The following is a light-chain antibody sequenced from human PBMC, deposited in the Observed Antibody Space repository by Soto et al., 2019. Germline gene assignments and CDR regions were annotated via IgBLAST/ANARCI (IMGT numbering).Light chain of an antibody. J-gene: IGKJ1*01. Sequence: EIVLTQSPGTLSLSPGERATLSCRASQSVSSTYLGWYQQKPGQAPRLLIYGASSRATGIPDRFSGSGSGTDFNLTIAGLEPEDFAVYYCQLYGSSPPRTFGQGTKVEIK. CDR3: QLYGSSPPRT. CDR1: QSVSSTY. CDR2: GAS. V-gene: IGKV3-20*01.